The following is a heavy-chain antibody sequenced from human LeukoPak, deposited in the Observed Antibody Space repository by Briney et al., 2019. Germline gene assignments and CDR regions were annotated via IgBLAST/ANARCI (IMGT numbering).Heavy chain of an antibody. CDR3: ARGARITIFGVVIYRGRYGMDV. D-gene: IGHD3-3*01. CDR1: GGSISSGGYY. J-gene: IGHJ6*02. CDR2: IYYSGST. Sequence: SETLSLTCTVSGGSISSGGYYWSWIRQHPGKGLEWIGYIYYSGSTYYNPSLKSRVTISVDTSKNQFSLKLSSVTAADTAVYYCARGARITIFGVVIYRGRYGMDVWGQGTTVTVSS. V-gene: IGHV4-31*03.